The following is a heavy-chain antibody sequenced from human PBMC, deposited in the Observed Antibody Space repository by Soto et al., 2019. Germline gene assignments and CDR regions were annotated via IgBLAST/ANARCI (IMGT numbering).Heavy chain of an antibody. CDR3: ARSGCSSTSCYRTHYYGMAF. D-gene: IGHD2-2*01. Sequence: PGESLKISCKGSGYSFTSYWIGWVRQMPGKGLEWMGIIYPGDSDTRYSPSFQGQVTISADKSISTAYLQWSSLKASDTAMYYCARSGCSSTSCYRTHYYGMAFWGQGTTVTGSS. CDR2: IYPGDSDT. J-gene: IGHJ6*02. CDR1: GYSFTSYW. V-gene: IGHV5-51*01.